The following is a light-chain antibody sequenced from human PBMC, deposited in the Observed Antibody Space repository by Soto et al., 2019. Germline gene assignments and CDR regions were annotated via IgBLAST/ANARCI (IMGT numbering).Light chain of an antibody. CDR2: GAS. Sequence: EIVMTQSPATLSVSPGERATLSCRASQSVSINLAWYQQKHGQAPRVLIYGASTRATDVPARFSGSGSGTEFTLTITSLQSEDFALYYCQQYNNWPRTFGQGTKVDIK. J-gene: IGKJ1*01. CDR1: QSVSIN. V-gene: IGKV3-15*01. CDR3: QQYNNWPRT.